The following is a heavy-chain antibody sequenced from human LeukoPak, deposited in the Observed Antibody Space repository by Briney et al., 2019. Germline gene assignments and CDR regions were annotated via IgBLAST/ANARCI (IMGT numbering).Heavy chain of an antibody. CDR3: ARNGGNSDFDY. J-gene: IGHJ4*02. V-gene: IGHV4-4*02. CDR2: IYHSGST. CDR1: GGAISSSSGNC. D-gene: IGHD4-23*01. Sequence: SETLSLTCAVSGGAISSSSGNCWTWVRQPPGKGLEWIGEIYHSGSTNYNPSLKSRVTMLLDKSKNQFSLKLSSVTAADTAVYYCARNGGNSDFDYWGQGTLVTVSS.